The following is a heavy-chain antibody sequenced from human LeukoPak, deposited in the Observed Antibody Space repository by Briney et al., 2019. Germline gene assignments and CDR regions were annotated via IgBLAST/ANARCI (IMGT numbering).Heavy chain of an antibody. CDR1: GGSISSSSYY. CDR3: ARGDWSGYYIRYYYYMDV. CDR2: IYYSGST. Sequence: SETLSLTCTVSGGSISSSSYYWGWIRQPPGNGLEWIGSIYYSGSTYYNPSLKSRVTISVDTSKNQFSLKLSSVTAADTAVYYCARGDWSGYYIRYYYYMDVWGKGTTVTVSS. V-gene: IGHV4-39*01. D-gene: IGHD3-3*01. J-gene: IGHJ6*03.